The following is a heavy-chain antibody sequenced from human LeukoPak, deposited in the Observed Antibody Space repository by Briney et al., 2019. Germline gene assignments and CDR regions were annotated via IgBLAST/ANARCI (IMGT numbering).Heavy chain of an antibody. D-gene: IGHD3-10*01. CDR3: ARDPSIMVRGVRGAFDI. V-gene: IGHV3-33*01. J-gene: IGHJ3*02. CDR1: GFTFSSYG. Sequence: GGSLRLSCAASGFTFSSYGMHWVRQAPGKGLECVAVIWYDGSNKYYADSVKGRFTISRDNSKNTLYLQMNSLRAEDTAVYYCARDPSIMVRGVRGAFDIWGQGTMVTVSS. CDR2: IWYDGSNK.